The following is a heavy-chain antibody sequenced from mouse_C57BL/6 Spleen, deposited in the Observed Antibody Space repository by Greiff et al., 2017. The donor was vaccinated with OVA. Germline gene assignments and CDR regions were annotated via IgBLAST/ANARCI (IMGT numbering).Heavy chain of an antibody. CDR3: ARWETAQATGFDY. V-gene: IGHV1-55*01. CDR2: ICPGGGST. J-gene: IGHJ2*01. CDR1: GYTFTSYG. Sequence: VKLQQPGAGLVKPGDSVKMSCKASGYTFTSYGITWVKQRPGQGLGWMGDICPGGGSTNYNEKFKSKATLPVDTSSSTSYMQLSSLTSEDSAVYYCARWETAQATGFDYWGQGTTLTVSS. D-gene: IGHD3-2*02.